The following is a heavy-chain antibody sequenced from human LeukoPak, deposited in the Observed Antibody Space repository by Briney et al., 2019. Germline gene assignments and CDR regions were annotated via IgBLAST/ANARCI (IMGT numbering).Heavy chain of an antibody. V-gene: IGHV1-69*13. CDR2: IIPIFGTA. D-gene: IGHD3-22*01. Sequence: PVKVSCKASGGTFSSYAISWVRQAPGQGPEWMGGIIPIFGTANYAQKFQGRVTITADESTSTAYMELSSLRSEDTAVYYCARDGPPSYYYDSRSDYFDYWGQGTLVTVSS. CDR3: ARDGPPSYYYDSRSDYFDY. CDR1: GGTFSSYA. J-gene: IGHJ4*02.